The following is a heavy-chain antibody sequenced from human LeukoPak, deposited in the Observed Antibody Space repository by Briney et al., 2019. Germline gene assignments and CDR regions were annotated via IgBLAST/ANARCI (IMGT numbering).Heavy chain of an antibody. J-gene: IGHJ4*02. Sequence: ASVKVSCKASGYTFTSYYMHWVRQAPGQGLEWMGIINPSGGSTSYAQKFQGRVTMTRDTSTSTVYMELRSLRSDDTAVYYCARHPACSGGSCYGGRRAHFDYWGQGTLVTVSS. V-gene: IGHV1-46*01. CDR1: GYTFTSYY. CDR2: INPSGGST. CDR3: ARHPACSGGSCYGGRRAHFDY. D-gene: IGHD2-15*01.